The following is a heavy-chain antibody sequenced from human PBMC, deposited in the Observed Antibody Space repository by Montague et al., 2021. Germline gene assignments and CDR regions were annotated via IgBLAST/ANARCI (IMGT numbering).Heavy chain of an antibody. D-gene: IGHD1-14*01. CDR2: ISYDGGDT. CDR1: GFTFSNYA. CDR3: ARYRFFPSFTGFDY. V-gene: IGHV3-23*01. J-gene: IGHJ4*02. Sequence: SLRLSCAASGFTFSNYAMKWVRQAPGKGLEWVSAISYDGGDTYYADSVKGRFTISRDNSQNTMYLQMNSLSAEDTATYYCARYRFFPSFTGFDYWGQGTLVTVSS.